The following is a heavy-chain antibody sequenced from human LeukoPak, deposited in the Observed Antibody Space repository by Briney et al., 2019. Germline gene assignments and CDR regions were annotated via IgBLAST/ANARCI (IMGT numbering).Heavy chain of an antibody. CDR3: ARDYYDSSGYLGAFDI. Sequence: ASVKVSCKASGGTFSSYAISWVRQAPGQGLEWMGGIIPIFGTANYAQKFQGRVTITADESTSTAYMELGSLRSEDTAVYYCARDYYDSSGYLGAFDIWGQGTMVTVSS. V-gene: IGHV1-69*13. CDR2: IIPIFGTA. D-gene: IGHD3-22*01. CDR1: GGTFSSYA. J-gene: IGHJ3*02.